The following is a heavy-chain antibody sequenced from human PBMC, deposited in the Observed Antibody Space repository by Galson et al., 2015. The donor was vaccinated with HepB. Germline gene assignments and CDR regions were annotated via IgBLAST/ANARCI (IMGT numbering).Heavy chain of an antibody. J-gene: IGHJ4*02. CDR2: IYHSGST. V-gene: IGHV4-30-2*01. CDR3: ARVSRFLECDY. D-gene: IGHD3-3*01. CDR1: GGSISSGGYS. Sequence: TLSLTCAVSGGSISSGGYSWSWIRQPPGKGLEWIGYIYHSGSTYYNPSLKSRVTISVDRSENQFSLKLSSVTAADTAVYYCARVSRFLECDYWGQGTLVTVSS.